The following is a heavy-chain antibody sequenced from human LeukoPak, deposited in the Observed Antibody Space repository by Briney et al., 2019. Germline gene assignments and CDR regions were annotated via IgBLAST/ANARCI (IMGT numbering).Heavy chain of an antibody. V-gene: IGHV3-66*02. D-gene: IGHD6-19*01. CDR3: AKDQIGWAPGYVSGPLDQ. Sequence: GGSLRLSCAASGFSVSGNYMSWVRQAPGKGLEWVSVIFSGGTTYYADSVKGRFTISRDNSKNTVYLQMTSLRTEDTAVYYCAKDQIGWAPGYVSGPLDQWGQGTLVTVSS. CDR2: IFSGGTT. J-gene: IGHJ4*02. CDR1: GFSVSGNY.